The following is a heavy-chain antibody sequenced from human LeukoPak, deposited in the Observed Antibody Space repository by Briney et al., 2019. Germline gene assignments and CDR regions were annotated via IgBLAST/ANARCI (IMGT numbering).Heavy chain of an antibody. CDR1: GGTFSSYA. J-gene: IGHJ5*02. V-gene: IGHV1-69*05. CDR3: ARVVYSGYDFLSYWFDP. Sequence: GASVKVSCKASGGTFSSYAISCVRHAPGQGREWMGGIIPIFGTANYAQKFQGRVTITTDESTSTAYMELSSLRSEDTAVYYCARVVYSGYDFLSYWFDPWGQGTLVTVSS. D-gene: IGHD5-12*01. CDR2: IIPIFGTA.